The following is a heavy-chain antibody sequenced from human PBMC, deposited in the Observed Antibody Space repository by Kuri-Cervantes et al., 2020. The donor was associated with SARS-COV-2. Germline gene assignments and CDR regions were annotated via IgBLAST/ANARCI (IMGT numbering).Heavy chain of an antibody. CDR2: INPNSGGT. V-gene: IGHV1-2*04. D-gene: IGHD4-17*01. CDR3: ATSAVTHYNWYFDL. CDR1: GYTFTGYY. J-gene: IGHJ2*01. Sequence: ASVKVSCKASGYTFTGYYMHWVRQAPGQGLEWMGWINPNSGGTNYAQKFQGWVTMTRDTSISTAYMGLSSLRSEDTAVYYCATSAVTHYNWYFDLWGRGTLVTVSS.